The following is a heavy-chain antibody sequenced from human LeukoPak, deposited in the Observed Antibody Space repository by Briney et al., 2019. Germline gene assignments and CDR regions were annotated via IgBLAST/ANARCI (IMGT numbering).Heavy chain of an antibody. J-gene: IGHJ4*02. D-gene: IGHD5-18*01. CDR1: GFTFSSYS. V-gene: IGHV3-21*01. CDR2: ISSSSSDI. CDR3: ARVSGYSYGYSYFGY. Sequence: GGSLRLSCAASGFTFSSYSMNWVRQAPGKGLGWVSSISSSSSDIYYADSVRGRFTISRDNAKNSLYLEMNSLRAEDTAVYYCARVSGYSYGYSYFGYWGQGTLVTVSS.